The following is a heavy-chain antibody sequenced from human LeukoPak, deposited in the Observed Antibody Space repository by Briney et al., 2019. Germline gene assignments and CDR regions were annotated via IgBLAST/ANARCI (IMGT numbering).Heavy chain of an antibody. Sequence: GGSLRLSCAASGFTFSNAWMTWVRQAPGKGLEWVGRIKTKADGGATDYAAPVKDRFTISRDDSKNTLYLQMNSLKIEDTAIYYCTTPTGSSGWNWFDPWGQGTLVTVSS. D-gene: IGHD6-19*01. J-gene: IGHJ5*02. V-gene: IGHV3-15*01. CDR3: TTPTGSSGWNWFDP. CDR1: GFTFSNAW. CDR2: IKTKADGGAT.